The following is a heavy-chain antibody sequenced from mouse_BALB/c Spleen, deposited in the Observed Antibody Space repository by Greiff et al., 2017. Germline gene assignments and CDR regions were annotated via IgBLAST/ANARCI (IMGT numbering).Heavy chain of an antibody. V-gene: IGHV3-8*02. CDR1: GDSITSGY. CDR2: ISYSGST. D-gene: IGHD2-1*01. J-gene: IGHJ4*01. CDR3: ARRGYGNYERVGAMDY. Sequence: EVQLQQSGPSLVKPSQTLSLTCSVTGDSITSGYWNWIRKFPGNKLEYMGYISYSGSTYYNPSLKSRISITRDTSKNQYYLQLNSVTTEDTATYYCARRGYGNYERVGAMDYWGQGTSVTVSS.